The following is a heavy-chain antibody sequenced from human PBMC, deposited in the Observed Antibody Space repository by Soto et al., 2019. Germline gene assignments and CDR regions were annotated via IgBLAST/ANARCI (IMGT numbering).Heavy chain of an antibody. V-gene: IGHV3-43*01. D-gene: IGHD3-16*01. Sequence: GESLKISCAASGFTFDDYTMHWVRQAPGKGLEWVSLISWDGGSTYYADSVKGRFTISRDNSKNSLYLQMNSLRTEDTALYYCAKDKLGDRDGSCMDVWGQGTTVTVSS. CDR1: GFTFDDYT. J-gene: IGHJ6*02. CDR2: ISWDGGST. CDR3: AKDKLGDRDGSCMDV.